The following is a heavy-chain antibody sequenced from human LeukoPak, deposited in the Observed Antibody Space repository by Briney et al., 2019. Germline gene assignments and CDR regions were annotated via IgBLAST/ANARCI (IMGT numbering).Heavy chain of an antibody. CDR2: IYHSGST. D-gene: IGHD6-19*01. J-gene: IGHJ3*02. CDR3: ARKPTQWLVQEGAFDI. Sequence: SETLSLTCTVSGYSISSGYYWGWIRQPPGKGLEWIGSIYHSGSTYYNPSLKSRVTISVDTSKNQFSLKLSSVTAADTAVYYCARKPTQWLVQEGAFDIWGQGTMVTVSS. V-gene: IGHV4-38-2*02. CDR1: GYSISSGYY.